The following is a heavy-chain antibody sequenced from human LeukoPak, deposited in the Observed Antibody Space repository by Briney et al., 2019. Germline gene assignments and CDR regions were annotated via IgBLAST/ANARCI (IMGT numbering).Heavy chain of an antibody. CDR3: ATVKRDCSGGTCYSYDY. D-gene: IGHD2-15*01. CDR2: ISSNGDFT. CDR1: GFTFSSYA. J-gene: IGHJ4*02. V-gene: IGHV3-23*01. Sequence: PGGSLRLSCAASGFTFSSYAMSWVRQAPGKGLEWVSGISSNGDFTYYADSVRGRFTISRDNSKNTVFLQMNGLRADDRAVYYCATVKRDCSGGTCYSYDYWGQGTLVTVSS.